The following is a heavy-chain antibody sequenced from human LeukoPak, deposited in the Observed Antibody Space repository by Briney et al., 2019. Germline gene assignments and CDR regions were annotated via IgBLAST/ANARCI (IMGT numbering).Heavy chain of an antibody. Sequence: PSGTLSLTCAVSGGSISSSNWWSWVRQPPGKGLVWIGEIYHSGSTNYNPSLKSRVTISVDKSKNQFSLKLSSVTAADTAVYYCARGLGYYYDSSGGHWGQGTLVTVSS. CDR2: IYHSGST. V-gene: IGHV4-4*02. CDR3: ARGLGYYYDSSGGH. CDR1: GGSISSSNW. D-gene: IGHD3-22*01. J-gene: IGHJ1*01.